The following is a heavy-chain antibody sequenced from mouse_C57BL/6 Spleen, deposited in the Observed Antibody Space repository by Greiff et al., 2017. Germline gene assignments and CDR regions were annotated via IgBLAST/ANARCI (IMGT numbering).Heavy chain of an antibody. CDR2: ISYDGSN. J-gene: IGHJ1*03. V-gene: IGHV3-6*01. D-gene: IGHD1-1*01. CDR3: ARDSITTVVDYWYFDV. CDR1: GYSITSGYY. Sequence: DVQLQESGPGLVKPSQSLSLTCSVTGYSITSGYYWNWIRQFPGNKLEWMGYISYDGSNNYNPSLKNRISITRDTSKNQFFLKLNSVTTEDTATYYCARDSITTVVDYWYFDVWGTGTTVTVSS.